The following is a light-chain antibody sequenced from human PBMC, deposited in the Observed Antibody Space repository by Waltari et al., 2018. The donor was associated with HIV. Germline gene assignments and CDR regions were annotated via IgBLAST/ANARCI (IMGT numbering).Light chain of an antibody. CDR3: CSYAGSSTLV. V-gene: IGLV2-23*01. J-gene: IGLJ3*02. CDR1: SSDVGSYNL. CDR2: EAS. Sequence: SALTQPASVSGSPGQSITISCTGTSSDVGSYNLVSWYQYHPGNPPKLMIYEASKGPSGVSNRLAGSKSGNMAALTISGRQAEDEADYYCCSYAGSSTLVFGGGTKLTVL.